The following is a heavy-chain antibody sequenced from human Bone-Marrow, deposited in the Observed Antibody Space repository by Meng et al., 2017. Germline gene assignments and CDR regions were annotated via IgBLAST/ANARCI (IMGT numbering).Heavy chain of an antibody. J-gene: IGHJ6*02. Sequence: ASVKVSCKASGYTFTSNYMHCVRQAPGQGLEWMGISNPSGGSTSYAQKFQGRVTMTRDTSANTVYMELISLRSENTAVYYCARETDVDYDYYYYGMDVWGQGTMVTVSS. CDR3: ARETDVDYDYYYYGMDV. CDR2: SNPSGGST. CDR1: GYTFTSNY. V-gene: IGHV1-46*01. D-gene: IGHD4-17*01.